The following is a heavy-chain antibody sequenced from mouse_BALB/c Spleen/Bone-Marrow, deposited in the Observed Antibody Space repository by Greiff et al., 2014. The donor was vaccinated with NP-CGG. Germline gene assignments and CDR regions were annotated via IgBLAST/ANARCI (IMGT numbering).Heavy chain of an antibody. CDR2: INPGSGGT. V-gene: IGHV1-54*01. CDR3: ARRDYSFAY. D-gene: IGHD2-13*01. J-gene: IGHJ3*01. Sequence: QVQLQQSGAELVRPGTSVKVSCKASGYASTNYLIEWVKQRPGQGLEWIGVINPGSGGTNYSEKFKGKATLTADKSSSTAYMQLSSLTSDDSAVYFCARRDYSFAYWGQGTLVTVSA. CDR1: GYASTNYL.